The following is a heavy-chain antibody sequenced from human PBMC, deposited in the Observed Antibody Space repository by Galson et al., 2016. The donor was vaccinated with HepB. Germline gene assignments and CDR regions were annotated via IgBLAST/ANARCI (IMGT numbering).Heavy chain of an antibody. J-gene: IGHJ6*02. CDR2: FDPEDGET. V-gene: IGHV1-24*01. CDR3: ARGSLYSGETGGVPYYHYATDV. Sequence: SVKVSCKVSGYTLTEFSMHWVRQAPGKGLEWLGGFDPEDGETIYAQNFQGRVTMTEDTSTDTAYMELSSLRSEDTAVYYCARGSLYSGETGGVPYYHYATDVWGQGTPVTVTS. D-gene: IGHD1-26*01. CDR1: GYTLTEFS.